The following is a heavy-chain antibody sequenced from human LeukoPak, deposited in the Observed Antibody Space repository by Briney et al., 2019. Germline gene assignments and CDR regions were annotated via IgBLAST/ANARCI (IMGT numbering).Heavy chain of an antibody. V-gene: IGHV4-30-2*01. D-gene: IGHD3-3*01. CDR2: IYHSGST. J-gene: IGHJ4*02. Sequence: PSETLSLTCTVSGGSISSGGYYWSWIRQPPGKGLEWIGYIYHSGSTNYNPSLKSRVAISVDTSKNQFSLKLSSVTAADTAVYYCARRGPLFWSGYYDYWGQGTLVTVSS. CDR1: GGSISSGGYY. CDR3: ARRGPLFWSGYYDY.